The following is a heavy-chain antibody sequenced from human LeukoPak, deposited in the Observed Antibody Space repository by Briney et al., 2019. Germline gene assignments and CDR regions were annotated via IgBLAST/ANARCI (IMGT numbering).Heavy chain of an antibody. D-gene: IGHD2-21*02. V-gene: IGHV4-30-4*01. Sequence: SQTLSLTCTVSGGSISSGDYYWSWIRQPPGTGLEWLGYIYYSGSTYYNPSLKSRVTISVDTSKNQFSLKLSSVTAADTAVYYCARAVVGVTYFDYWGQGTLVTVSS. CDR2: IYYSGST. CDR1: GGSISSGDYY. CDR3: ARAVVGVTYFDY. J-gene: IGHJ4*02.